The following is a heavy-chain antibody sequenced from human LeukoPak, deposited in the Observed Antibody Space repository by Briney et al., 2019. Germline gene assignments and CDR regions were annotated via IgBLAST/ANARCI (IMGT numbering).Heavy chain of an antibody. Sequence: SETLSLTCTVSGGSISSYYWSWIRQPPGKGLEWIGEINHSGSTNYNPSLKSRVTISVDTSKNQFSLKLSSVTAADTAVYYCARGPSPRITIFGVVMKDTQRKYYFDYWGQGTLVTVSS. J-gene: IGHJ4*02. CDR3: ARGPSPRITIFGVVMKDTQRKYYFDY. D-gene: IGHD3-3*01. CDR2: INHSGST. V-gene: IGHV4-34*01. CDR1: GGSISSYY.